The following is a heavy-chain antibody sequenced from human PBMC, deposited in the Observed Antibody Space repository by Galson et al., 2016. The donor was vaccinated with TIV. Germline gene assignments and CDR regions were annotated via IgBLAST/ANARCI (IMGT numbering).Heavy chain of an antibody. D-gene: IGHD6-25*01. CDR2: IKHNGYEK. J-gene: IGHJ3*02. CDR3: ARELRQDAFDI. Sequence: SLRLACAASGFTFSSYWISWVRQAPGKGLEWVANIKHNGYEKYYVDSVRGRFTISRDNAENSLYLLQMNSLRAEDTAVYNCARELRQDAFDIWGQGTMVTVSS. V-gene: IGHV3-7*01. CDR1: GFTFSSYW.